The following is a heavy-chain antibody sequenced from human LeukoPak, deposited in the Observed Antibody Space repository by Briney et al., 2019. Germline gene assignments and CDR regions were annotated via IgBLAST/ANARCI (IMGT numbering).Heavy chain of an antibody. V-gene: IGHV1-18*01. CDR1: GYTFTSYG. J-gene: IGHJ5*02. CDR2: ISAYNGNT. CDR3: ARSRYGFWSGSAGWFDP. Sequence: ASVKVSCKASGYTFTSYGISWVRQAPGQGLEWMGWISAYNGNTNYAQKLQGRVTMTTDTSTSTAYMELRSLRSDDTAVYYCARSRYGFWSGSAGWFDPWGQGTLVTVSS. D-gene: IGHD3-3*01.